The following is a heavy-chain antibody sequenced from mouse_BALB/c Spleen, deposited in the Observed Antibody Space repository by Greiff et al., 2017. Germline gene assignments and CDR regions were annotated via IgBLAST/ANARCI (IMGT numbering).Heavy chain of an antibody. Sequence: EVQLQESGGGLVQPGGSRKLSCAASGFTFSSFGMHWVRQAPEKGLEWVAYISSGSSTIYYADTVKGRFTISRDNPKNTLFLQMTSLRSEDTAMYYCARGDGYYKAWFAYWGQGTLVTVSA. CDR3: ARGDGYYKAWFAY. V-gene: IGHV5-17*02. CDR2: ISSGSSTI. CDR1: GFTFSSFG. J-gene: IGHJ3*01. D-gene: IGHD2-3*01.